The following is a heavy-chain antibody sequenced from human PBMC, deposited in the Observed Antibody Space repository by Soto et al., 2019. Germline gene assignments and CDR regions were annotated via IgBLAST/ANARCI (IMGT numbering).Heavy chain of an antibody. Sequence: TSETLSLTCAVYGGSFSDYYWSWIRQPPGKGLEWIGEINHSGSTNYNPSLKSRVTISVDTSKNQFSLKLSSVTAADTAVYYCAKNDYASSYWGQGTLVTVSS. CDR2: INHSGST. V-gene: IGHV4-34*01. D-gene: IGHD4-17*01. CDR1: GGSFSDYY. CDR3: AKNDYASSY. J-gene: IGHJ4*02.